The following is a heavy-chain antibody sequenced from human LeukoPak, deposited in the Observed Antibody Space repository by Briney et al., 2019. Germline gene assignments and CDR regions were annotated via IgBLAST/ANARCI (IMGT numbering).Heavy chain of an antibody. CDR1: GYTFTGYY. Sequence: ASVKVSCKASGYTFTGYYMHWVRQAPGQGLEWMGWINPNSGGTNYAQKFQGRVTMTRDTSISTAYMELSRLRSDDTAAYYWARVYTSVVDYWGQGTLVTVSS. CDR2: INPNSGGT. D-gene: IGHD2-2*02. V-gene: IGHV1-2*02. J-gene: IGHJ4*02. CDR3: ARVYTSVVDY.